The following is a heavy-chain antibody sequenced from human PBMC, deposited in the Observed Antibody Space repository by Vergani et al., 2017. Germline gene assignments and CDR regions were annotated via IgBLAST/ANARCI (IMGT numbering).Heavy chain of an antibody. V-gene: IGHV4-4*03. CDR2: IYHSGTT. D-gene: IGHD4-17*01. J-gene: IGHJ4*02. CDR1: GGSVSSSSW. Sequence: QMQLQESGPGLVKPPGTLSLTCAVPGGSVSSSSWWSWVRKPPGKGLGWIWEIYHSGTTNFNPSLKSRVTMSIDKSKNQFSLKLNSVTAADTAVYYCTRGYGDYGADWGQGILVTVSS. CDR3: TRGYGDYGAD.